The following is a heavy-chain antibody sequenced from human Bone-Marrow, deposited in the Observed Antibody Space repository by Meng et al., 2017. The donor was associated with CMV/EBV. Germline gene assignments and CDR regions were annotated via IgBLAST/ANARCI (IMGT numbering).Heavy chain of an antibody. CDR2: INNDGSST. Sequence: GESLKISCAASGFTFGNYWMHWVRQAPGKGLVWVSRINNDGSSTRYADSVKGRFTISRDNAKNTLYLQMNTLRPEDTAVYYCARGGGYGDYWGQGTLVTVSS. D-gene: IGHD5-12*01. CDR1: GFTFGNYW. CDR3: ARGGGYGDY. J-gene: IGHJ4*02. V-gene: IGHV3-74*01.